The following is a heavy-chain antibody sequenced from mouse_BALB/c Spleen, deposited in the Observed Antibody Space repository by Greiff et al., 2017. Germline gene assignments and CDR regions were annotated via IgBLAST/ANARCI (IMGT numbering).Heavy chain of an antibody. CDR1: GFSLTGYG. Sequence: QVQLQQSGPDLVAPSQSLSITCTVSGFSLTGYGVNWVRQPPGKGLEWLGMIWGDGSTDYNSALKSRLSISKDNSKSQVFLKMNSLQTDDTARYYCARYYYGSSWYFDVWGAGTTVTVSS. D-gene: IGHD1-1*01. CDR3: ARYYYGSSWYFDV. V-gene: IGHV2-6-7*01. CDR2: IWGDGST. J-gene: IGHJ1*01.